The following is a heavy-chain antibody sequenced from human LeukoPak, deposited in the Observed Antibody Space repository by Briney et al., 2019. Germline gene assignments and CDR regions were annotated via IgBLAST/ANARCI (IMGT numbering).Heavy chain of an antibody. V-gene: IGHV4-31*03. CDR3: ARAGPFGGNTPHAFDI. Sequence: SETLSLTCTVSGGSISSGGYYWSWIRQHPGKGLEWIGYIYYSGSTYYNPSLKSRVTISVDTSKNQFSLKLSSVTAADTAVYYCARAGPFGGNTPHAFDIWGQGTMVTVSS. J-gene: IGHJ3*02. CDR2: IYYSGST. D-gene: IGHD3-10*01. CDR1: GGSISSGGYY.